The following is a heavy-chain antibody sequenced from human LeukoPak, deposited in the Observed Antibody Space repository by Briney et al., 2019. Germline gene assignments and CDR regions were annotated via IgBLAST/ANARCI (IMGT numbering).Heavy chain of an antibody. Sequence: SETLSLTCTVSGGSISSYYWSWIRQPARKGLEWIGRFHITGSTTYNPSLKSRVSISVDTSRNQFSLKLRSVTAADTAVYYCASMSQPSGSFDLWGQGTLVTVSS. V-gene: IGHV4-4*07. CDR1: GGSISSYY. CDR2: FHITGST. J-gene: IGHJ4*02. D-gene: IGHD3-10*01. CDR3: ASMSQPSGSFDL.